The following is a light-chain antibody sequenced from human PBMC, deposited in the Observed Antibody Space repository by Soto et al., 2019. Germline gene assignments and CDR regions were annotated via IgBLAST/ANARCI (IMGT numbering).Light chain of an antibody. V-gene: IGKV3-20*01. J-gene: IGKJ1*01. Sequence: EIVLTQSPGTLSSSPGERATLSCRASRSLSSNYLAWYQHKPGQAPRLLIYGASHRATGIPERFRGAGSGTDFTLTISGLEPEDFAVYYCQQYGSSPWTFGRGTKVDIK. CDR2: GAS. CDR1: RSLSSNY. CDR3: QQYGSSPWT.